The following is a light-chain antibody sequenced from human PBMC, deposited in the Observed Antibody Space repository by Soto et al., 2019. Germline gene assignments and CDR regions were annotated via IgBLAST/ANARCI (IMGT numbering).Light chain of an antibody. Sequence: DIQMTQSPSSLSASVGDRVTITCQASPGISNYLSWYQQKSGKAPKLLIYDASNLETRVPSRFSGSGSGTYFTFTINSLQPEDIATYYCQQYNDLPRTFGQGTKLEIK. CDR1: PGISNY. J-gene: IGKJ2*01. CDR2: DAS. V-gene: IGKV1-33*01. CDR3: QQYNDLPRT.